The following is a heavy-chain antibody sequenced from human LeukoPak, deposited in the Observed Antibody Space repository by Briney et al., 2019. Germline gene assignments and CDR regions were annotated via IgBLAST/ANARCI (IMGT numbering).Heavy chain of an antibody. V-gene: IGHV1-69*05. D-gene: IGHD6-13*01. CDR2: IIPIFGTA. Sequence: GASVKVSCKASGGTFSSYAISWVRQAPGQGLEWMGGIIPIFGTANYAQKFQGRVTITTDESTSTAYMELSSLRSKDTAVYYCASRPTRIAAAGSGPMDVWGKGTTVTVSS. CDR1: GGTFSSYA. J-gene: IGHJ6*03. CDR3: ASRPTRIAAAGSGPMDV.